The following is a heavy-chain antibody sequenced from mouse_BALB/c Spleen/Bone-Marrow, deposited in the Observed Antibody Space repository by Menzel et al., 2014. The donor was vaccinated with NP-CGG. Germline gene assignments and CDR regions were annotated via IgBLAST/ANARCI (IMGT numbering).Heavy chain of an antibody. CDR3: ARDYYGSSYGFAY. Sequence: VQLQQSGPELVKPGASMKISCKASGYSSTGYTMNWVKQSHGKNLEWIGLINPYNGGTSYNQKFKGKATLTVDKSSSTAYMELLSLTSEDSAVYYCARDYYGSSYGFAYWGQGTLVTVSA. D-gene: IGHD1-1*01. CDR2: INPYNGGT. J-gene: IGHJ3*01. V-gene: IGHV1-18*01. CDR1: GYSSTGYT.